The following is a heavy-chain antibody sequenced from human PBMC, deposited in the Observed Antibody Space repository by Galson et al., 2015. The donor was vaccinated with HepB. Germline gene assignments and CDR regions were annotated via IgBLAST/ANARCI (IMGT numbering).Heavy chain of an antibody. D-gene: IGHD6-19*01. CDR3: ARVHPEYTSGWYRQALYYFDS. Sequence: SLRLPCAASGFTFSYYAMAWVRQAPGKGLEWLSAITPSGDNTYSADSGKGRFTIPRDNSKNTLFLQKTGLKADDTAIYYCARVHPEYTSGWYRQALYYFDSWGQGALVAVSS. V-gene: IGHV3-23*01. CDR1: GFTFSYYA. CDR2: ITPSGDNT. J-gene: IGHJ4*02.